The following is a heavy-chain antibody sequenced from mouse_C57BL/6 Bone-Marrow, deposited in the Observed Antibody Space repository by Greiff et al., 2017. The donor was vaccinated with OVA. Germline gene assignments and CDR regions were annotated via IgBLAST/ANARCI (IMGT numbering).Heavy chain of an antibody. Sequence: EVKVVESGGDLVKPGGSLKLSCAASGFTFSSYGMSWVRQTPDKRLEWVATISSGGSYTYYPDSVKGRFTISRDNAKNTLYLQMSSLKSEDTAMYYCARRGLSPWFAYWGQGTLVTVSA. V-gene: IGHV5-6*02. J-gene: IGHJ3*01. CDR3: ARRGLSPWFAY. CDR1: GFTFSSYG. CDR2: ISSGGSYT. D-gene: IGHD2-4*01.